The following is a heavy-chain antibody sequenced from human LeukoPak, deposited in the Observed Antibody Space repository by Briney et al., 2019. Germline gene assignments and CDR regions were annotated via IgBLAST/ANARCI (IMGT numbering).Heavy chain of an antibody. D-gene: IGHD3-3*01. Sequence: ASVKVSCKASGYTFTSYDINWVRQATGQGLEWMGWMNPNSGNTGYAQKFQGRVTMTRSTSISTAYMELSSLRSDDTAVYYCARVPLNSNYDFWSGYLVYGMDVWGQGTTVTVSS. J-gene: IGHJ6*02. CDR1: GYTFTSYD. CDR2: MNPNSGNT. V-gene: IGHV1-8*01. CDR3: ARVPLNSNYDFWSGYLVYGMDV.